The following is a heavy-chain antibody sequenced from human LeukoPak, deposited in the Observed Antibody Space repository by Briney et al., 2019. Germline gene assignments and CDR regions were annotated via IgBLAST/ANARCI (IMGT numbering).Heavy chain of an antibody. Sequence: PGGSLRLSCTASGLTFSTYWMSWVRQAPGKGLEWVANMNEDGSKKYYVGSVRGRFTISRDNAKTSLYLQMNSLRAEDTAVYYCAKDRDIVGAVDYWGQGTLVTVSS. CDR1: GLTFSTYW. V-gene: IGHV3-7*03. CDR2: MNEDGSKK. CDR3: AKDRDIVGAVDY. J-gene: IGHJ4*02. D-gene: IGHD1-26*01.